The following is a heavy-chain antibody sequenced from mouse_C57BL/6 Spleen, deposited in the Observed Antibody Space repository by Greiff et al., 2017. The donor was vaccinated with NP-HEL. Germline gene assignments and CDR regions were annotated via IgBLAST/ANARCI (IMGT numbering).Heavy chain of an antibody. CDR1: GYSITSGYY. D-gene: IGHD2-2*01. CDR3: ARGGGYPDWFAY. V-gene: IGHV3-6*01. J-gene: IGHJ3*01. Sequence: EVKLMESGPGLVKPSQSLSLTCSVTGYSITSGYYWNWIRQFPGNKLEWMGYISYDGSNNYNPSLKNRISITRDTSKNQFFLKLNSVTTEDTATYYCARGGGYPDWFAYWGQGTLVTVSA. CDR2: ISYDGSN.